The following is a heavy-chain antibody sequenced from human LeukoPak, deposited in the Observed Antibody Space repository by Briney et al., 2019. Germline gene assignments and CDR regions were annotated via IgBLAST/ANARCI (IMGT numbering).Heavy chain of an antibody. CDR2: ISYDGSNK. J-gene: IGHJ4*02. CDR3: ARLYMATSAEDFDY. D-gene: IGHD5-24*01. Sequence: GRSLRLSCAAAGFTFSSYAMDWVRHAPGKGLGWVAVISYDGSNKYYADSGKGRFTISRDNSKNTLYLQMNSLRAEDTAVYYCARLYMATSAEDFDYWGQGTLVTVSS. CDR1: GFTFSSYA. V-gene: IGHV3-30*04.